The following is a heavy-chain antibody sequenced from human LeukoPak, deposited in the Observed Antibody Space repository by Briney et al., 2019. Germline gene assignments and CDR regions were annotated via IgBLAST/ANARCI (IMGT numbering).Heavy chain of an antibody. CDR2: ISAYNGNT. CDR3: ARDGGGIAVAGTDY. CDR1: GYTFTSYG. V-gene: IGHV1-18*01. Sequence: GASVKVSCKASGYTFTSYGISWVRQAPGQGLEWMVWISAYNGNTNYAQKLQGRVTMTTDTSTSTAYSELGSLRSDDTAVYYCARDGGGIAVAGTDYWGQGTLVTVSS. J-gene: IGHJ4*02. D-gene: IGHD6-19*01.